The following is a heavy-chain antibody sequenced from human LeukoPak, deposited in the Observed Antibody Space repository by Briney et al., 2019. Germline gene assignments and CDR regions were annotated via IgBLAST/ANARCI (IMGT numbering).Heavy chain of an antibody. CDR3: ARHARADQDIVVVVASNFDY. CDR2: IYYSGST. J-gene: IGHJ4*02. V-gene: IGHV4-39*01. Sequence: TSETLSLTCTVSGGSNSSSSYYWGWIRQPPGKGLEWIGSIYYSGSTYYNPSLKSRVTISVDTSKNQFSLKLSSVTAADTAVYYCARHARADQDIVVVVASNFDYWGQGTLVTVSS. D-gene: IGHD2-15*01. CDR1: GGSNSSSSYY.